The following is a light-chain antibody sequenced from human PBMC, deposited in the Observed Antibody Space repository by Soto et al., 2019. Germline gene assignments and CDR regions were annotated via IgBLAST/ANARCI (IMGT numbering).Light chain of an antibody. CDR1: QSLLHSNGYNY. CDR3: MQVLQNPLT. J-gene: IGKJ5*01. CDR2: LGS. Sequence: DIVMTQSPLSLPVTPGEPASISCRSSQSLLHSNGYNYLHWYLQKPGQSPQLLIYLGSNRASGVPDRFSGSGSGTDFTLKISRLEAEDVGVYYCMQVLQNPLTFGQGTRLEI. V-gene: IGKV2-28*01.